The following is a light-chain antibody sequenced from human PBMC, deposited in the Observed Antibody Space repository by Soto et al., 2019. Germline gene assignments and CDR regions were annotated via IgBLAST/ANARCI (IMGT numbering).Light chain of an antibody. J-gene: IGKJ1*01. Sequence: EIVLTQSPGTLSLSPGARATLSCRASQSVSSTYLAWYQQKPGQAPRLLIYDASYRATGIPARFSGSGSGTDFTLTISSLEPEDFAVYYCHQRNKWRTFGQGTKVDVK. V-gene: IGKV3-11*01. CDR3: HQRNKWRT. CDR2: DAS. CDR1: QSVSSTY.